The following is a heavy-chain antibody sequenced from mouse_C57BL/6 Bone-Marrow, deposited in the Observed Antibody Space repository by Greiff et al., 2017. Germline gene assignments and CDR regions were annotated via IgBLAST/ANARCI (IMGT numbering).Heavy chain of an antibody. CDR3: ARDYYGSHFDY. V-gene: IGHV1-76*01. CDR2: IYPGSGNT. Sequence: QVQLKASGAELVRPGASVKLSCKASGYTFTDYYINWVKQRPGQGLEWIARIYPGSGNTYYNERFKGKATLTAEKSSSTAYMQLSSLTSEDSAVYFCARDYYGSHFDYWGQGTTLTVSS. J-gene: IGHJ2*01. D-gene: IGHD1-1*01. CDR1: GYTFTDYY.